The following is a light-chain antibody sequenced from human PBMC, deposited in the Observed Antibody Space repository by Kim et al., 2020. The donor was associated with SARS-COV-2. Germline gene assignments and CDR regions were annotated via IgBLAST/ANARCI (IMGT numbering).Light chain of an antibody. V-gene: IGKV1-33*01. CDR1: QDITNY. CDR3: QQYDYLPWT. CDR2: DAS. Sequence: VSVGERVTITYQASQDITNYLVWYQQKPGKAPEFLIYDASTVQNGVPSRFSGSGSGTDFSFTISSLQPEDVATYYCQQYDYLPWTFGQGTKVDIK. J-gene: IGKJ1*01.